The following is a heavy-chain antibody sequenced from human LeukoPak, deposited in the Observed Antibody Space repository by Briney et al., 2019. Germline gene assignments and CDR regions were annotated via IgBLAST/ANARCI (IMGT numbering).Heavy chain of an antibody. CDR3: ARGGTYYYDSSVN. D-gene: IGHD3-22*01. V-gene: IGHV4-38-2*01. Sequence: PSETLSLTCAVSGYSISSGYYWGWIRQPPGKGLEWIGNIYHTGSTYYNPSLKSRVTISVDTSKNQFSLKLSSVTAADTAVYYCARGGTYYYDSSVNWGQGTLVTVPS. CDR2: IYHTGST. J-gene: IGHJ4*02. CDR1: GYSISSGYY.